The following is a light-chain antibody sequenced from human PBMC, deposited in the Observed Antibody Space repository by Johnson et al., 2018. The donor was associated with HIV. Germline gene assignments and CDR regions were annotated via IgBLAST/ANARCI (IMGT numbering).Light chain of an antibody. CDR2: DTI. CDR3: GTWDSRLSAYV. V-gene: IGLV1-51*01. J-gene: IGLJ1*01. CDR1: SSNIGSHY. Sequence: QSVLTQPPSVSAAPGQKVTISCSGSSSNIGSHYVSWYQQVPGTAPRLVIYDTIKRHSGIPDRFSGSKSGTSATLGITGLQTGDEADYYCGTWDSRLSAYVCGTGIEVTVL.